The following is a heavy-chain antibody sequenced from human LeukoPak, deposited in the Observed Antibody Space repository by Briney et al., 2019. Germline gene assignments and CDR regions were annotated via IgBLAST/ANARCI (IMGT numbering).Heavy chain of an antibody. V-gene: IGHV1-24*01. J-gene: IGHJ4*02. D-gene: IGHD5-24*01. Sequence: ASVKVSCKVSGYTLTDLSMHWVRPDPGKGLEWMGGFDPDYGETNYTQKLQSRDTMTQDTTTETAYMELNSLRSEDTAVYYCVEMATMKWGQGTLVIVSS. CDR3: VEMATMK. CDR1: GYTLTDLS. CDR2: FDPDYGET.